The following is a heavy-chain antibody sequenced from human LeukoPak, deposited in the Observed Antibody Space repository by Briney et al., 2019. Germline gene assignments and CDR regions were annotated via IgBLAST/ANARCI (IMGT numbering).Heavy chain of an antibody. CDR3: ARVSARIAAAGTIFDY. V-gene: IGHV1-2*02. CDR1: GYTFTGYY. Sequence: GASVKVSCKASGYTFTGYYMHWVRQAPGQGLEWMGWINPNSGGTNYAQKFQGRVTMTRDTSISTAYVELSRLRSDDTAVYYCARVSARIAAAGTIFDYWGQGTLVTVSS. J-gene: IGHJ4*02. CDR2: INPNSGGT. D-gene: IGHD6-13*01.